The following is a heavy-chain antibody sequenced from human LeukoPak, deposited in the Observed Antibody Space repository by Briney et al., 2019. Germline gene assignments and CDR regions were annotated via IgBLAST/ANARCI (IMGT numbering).Heavy chain of an antibody. Sequence: TGGSLRLSCAASGFTFSSYAMSWVRQAPGKGLEWVSAISGSGGSTYYADSVKGRFTISRDNSKNTLYLQMNSLRAEDTAVYYCAKEESWVKEQQLAYYFDYWGQGTLVTVSS. J-gene: IGHJ4*02. V-gene: IGHV3-23*01. D-gene: IGHD6-13*01. CDR1: GFTFSSYA. CDR3: AKEESWVKEQQLAYYFDY. CDR2: ISGSGGST.